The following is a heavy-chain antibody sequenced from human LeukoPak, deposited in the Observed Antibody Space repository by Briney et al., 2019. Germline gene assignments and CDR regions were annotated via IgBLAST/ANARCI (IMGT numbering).Heavy chain of an antibody. CDR1: GFTFSSYS. CDR2: ISSSSSYI. J-gene: IGHJ6*04. D-gene: IGHD5-12*01. Sequence: GGSLRLSCAASGFTFSSYSMNWVRQAPGKGLEWVSSISSSSSYIYYADSVKGRFTISRDNAKNSLYLQMNSLRAEDTAVYYCARDRNVDIVATGYYYGMDVWGKGTTVTVYS. CDR3: ARDRNVDIVATGYYYGMDV. V-gene: IGHV3-21*01.